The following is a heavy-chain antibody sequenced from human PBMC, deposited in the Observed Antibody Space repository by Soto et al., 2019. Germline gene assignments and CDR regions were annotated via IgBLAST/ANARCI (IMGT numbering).Heavy chain of an antibody. CDR2: IWYDGSNK. CDR1: GFTFSSYG. D-gene: IGHD3-10*01. V-gene: IGHV3-33*01. CDR3: ARASGGFDP. Sequence: VGSVRLSCAASGFTFSSYGMHWVRQAPGKGLEWVAVIWYDGSNKYYADSVKGRFTISRDNSKNTLYLQMNSLRAEDTAVYYCARASGGFDPWGQGTLVTVSS. J-gene: IGHJ5*02.